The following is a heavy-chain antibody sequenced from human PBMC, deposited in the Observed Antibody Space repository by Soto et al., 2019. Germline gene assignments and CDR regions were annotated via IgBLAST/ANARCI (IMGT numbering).Heavy chain of an antibody. V-gene: IGHV3-21*02. CDR1: GFTFSSYT. CDR2: ISSSSSFI. Sequence: EVQLVESGGGLVKPGGSLRLSCAASGFTFSSYTMNWVRQAPGKGLEWVSSISSSSSFIDYADSVKGRLTISRDNAKNSLYLQMNSLRAEDTAVYYCARVRVRTVPTGGFDFWGQGTMVTVSS. D-gene: IGHD1-1*01. J-gene: IGHJ3*01. CDR3: ARVRVRTVPTGGFDF.